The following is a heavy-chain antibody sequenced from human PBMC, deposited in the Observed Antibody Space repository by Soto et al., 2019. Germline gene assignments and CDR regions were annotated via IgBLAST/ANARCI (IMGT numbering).Heavy chain of an antibody. CDR1: GFTFSSYA. D-gene: IGHD3-10*01. CDR2: ISGSNTT. V-gene: IGHV3-23*01. CDR3: AKGRSGSGTYYSAFEY. Sequence: EVHLLESGGELVQPGGSLRLSCAASGFTFSSYAMSWVRQSPGKGLEWVSSISGSNTTYYTDSVKGRFTISRDNSKNTLYLQVNSLRAEDTALYYCAKGRSGSGTYYSAFEYWGQGTLVTVSS. J-gene: IGHJ4*02.